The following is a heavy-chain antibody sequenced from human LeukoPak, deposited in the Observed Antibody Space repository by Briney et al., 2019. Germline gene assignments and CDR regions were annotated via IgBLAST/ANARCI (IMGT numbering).Heavy chain of an antibody. CDR1: GFTFSSYS. CDR3: ARDRGARGRGLA. J-gene: IGHJ4*02. D-gene: IGHD3-10*01. Sequence: PGGSLRLSCAASGFTFSSYSMNWVRQAPGRGLEWVASISDTSDISYVDPVKGRFTVSRDNAKNSVFLQMNSLRVDDTGVYFCARDRGARGRGLAWGQGTLVSVSS. V-gene: IGHV3-21*06. CDR2: ISDTSDI.